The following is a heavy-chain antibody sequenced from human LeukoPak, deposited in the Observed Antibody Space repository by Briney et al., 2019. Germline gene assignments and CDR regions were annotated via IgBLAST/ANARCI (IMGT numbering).Heavy chain of an antibody. CDR2: ISWDGGST. Sequence: GGTLTLTCAASGFTFDGYDMHWVRQAPGKGLEWVSLISWDGGSTYYADFVKGRYTISRDNSKISLYLEMSGLRAEDSVLYYCGKAGYGWPSCDIDYGGEGTVVSV. V-gene: IGHV3-43D*04. CDR1: GFTFDGYD. D-gene: IGHD5-18*01. J-gene: IGHJ4*02. CDR3: GKAGYGWPSCDIDY.